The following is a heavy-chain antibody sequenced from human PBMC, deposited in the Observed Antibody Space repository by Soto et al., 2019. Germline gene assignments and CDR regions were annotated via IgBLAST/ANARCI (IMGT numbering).Heavy chain of an antibody. D-gene: IGHD2-2*01. CDR2: ISYDGSNK. CDR3: AKGMIVVVPAATTRYYYYGMDV. Sequence: PGGSLRLSCAASGFTFSSYGMHWVRQAPGKGLEWVAVISYDGSNKYYADSVKGRFTISRDNSKNTLYLQMNSLRAEDTAVYYCAKGMIVVVPAATTRYYYYGMDVWGQGTTVTVSS. J-gene: IGHJ6*02. CDR1: GFTFSSYG. V-gene: IGHV3-30*18.